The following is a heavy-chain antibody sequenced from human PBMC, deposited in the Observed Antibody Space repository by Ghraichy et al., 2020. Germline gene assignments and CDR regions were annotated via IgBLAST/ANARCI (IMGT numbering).Heavy chain of an antibody. CDR3: TRGRRREYYQYELDV. Sequence: SETLSLTCTVSGGSIRSSAYYWGWIRQFQGKGLEWIGSIYYIGNTYYNPSLKSRITISVATSSNQFSLNLTSVTAADTAVYYCTRGRRREYYQYELDVWGQGTTVTVSS. D-gene: IGHD2/OR15-2a*01. CDR2: IYYIGNT. CDR1: GGSIRSSAYY. V-gene: IGHV4-39*01. J-gene: IGHJ6*02.